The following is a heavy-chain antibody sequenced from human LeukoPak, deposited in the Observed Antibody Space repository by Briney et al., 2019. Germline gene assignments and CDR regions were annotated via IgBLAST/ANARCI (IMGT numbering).Heavy chain of an antibody. V-gene: IGHV1-69*02. CDR1: GGTFSSYT. D-gene: IGHD3-3*01. Sequence: SVKVSCKASGGTFSSYTISWARQAPGQGLEWMGRIIPILGIANYAQKFQGRVTITADKSTSTAYMELSSLRSEDTAVYYCARVYYDFWSGYYNYYGMDVWGQGTTVTVSS. J-gene: IGHJ6*02. CDR3: ARVYYDFWSGYYNYYGMDV. CDR2: IIPILGIA.